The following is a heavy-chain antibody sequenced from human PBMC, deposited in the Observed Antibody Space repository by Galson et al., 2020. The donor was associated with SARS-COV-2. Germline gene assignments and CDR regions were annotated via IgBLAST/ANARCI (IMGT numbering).Heavy chain of an antibody. Sequence: GESLKISCAASGFTFSSYDMHWVRQATGKGLEWVSAIGTAGDTYYPGSVKGRFTISRENAKNSLYLQMNSLRAGDTAVYYCARGITMVRGVYYYYYMDVWGKGTTVTVSS. CDR2: IGTAGDT. J-gene: IGHJ6*03. V-gene: IGHV3-13*01. CDR1: GFTFSSYD. CDR3: ARGITMVRGVYYYYYMDV. D-gene: IGHD3-10*01.